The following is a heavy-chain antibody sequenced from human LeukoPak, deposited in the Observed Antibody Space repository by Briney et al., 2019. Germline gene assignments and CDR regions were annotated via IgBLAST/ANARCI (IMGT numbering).Heavy chain of an antibody. CDR1: GYTFTSYW. CDR3: ARRGSGWYVDY. D-gene: IGHD6-19*01. V-gene: IGHV5-51*01. CDR2: IYPGDSDT. Sequence: GESLKISCKGSGYTFTSYWIGWVRQMPGKGLEWMGIIYPGDSDTRYSPSFQGQVSISVDKSISTAHLQWSSLKASDTAMYYCARRGSGWYVDYWGQGSLVTVSS. J-gene: IGHJ4*02.